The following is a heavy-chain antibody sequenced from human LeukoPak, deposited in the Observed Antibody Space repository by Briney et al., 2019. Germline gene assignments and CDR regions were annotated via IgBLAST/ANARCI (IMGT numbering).Heavy chain of an antibody. J-gene: IGHJ4*02. V-gene: IGHV3-48*04. CDR1: GFYFGGHA. CDR2: ITYGSDTI. Sequence: GGSLRLSCVASGFYFGGHAMHWLRQAPGKGLEWVAYITYGSDTIFYADSVKGRFTVSSDNDKNSLYLQMDSLRAEDTAVYYCARYHLGSYFRDPFDHWGQGTLVTVSS. CDR3: ARYHLGSYFRDPFDH. D-gene: IGHD3-10*01.